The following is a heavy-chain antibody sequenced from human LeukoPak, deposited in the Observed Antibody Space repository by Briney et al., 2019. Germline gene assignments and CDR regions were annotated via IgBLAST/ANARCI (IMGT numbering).Heavy chain of an antibody. CDR1: GFTLSSHR. CDR2: ISSRSSFK. CDR3: ARDRPDYGDYPPHFDY. D-gene: IGHD4-17*01. Sequence: GGSLRLSCAASGFTLSSHRMDWVRQAPGKGLEWVSSISSRSSFKDYADSVKGRFTISRDNAKNSLYLQMNSLRAEDTAVYYCARDRPDYGDYPPHFDYWGQGTLVTVSS. J-gene: IGHJ4*02. V-gene: IGHV3-21*01.